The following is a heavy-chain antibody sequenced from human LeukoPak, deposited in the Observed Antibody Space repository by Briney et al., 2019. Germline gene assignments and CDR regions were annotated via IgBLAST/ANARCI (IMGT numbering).Heavy chain of an antibody. CDR2: INPNSGGT. CDR1: GYTFTGYY. V-gene: IGHV1-2*02. D-gene: IGHD3-22*01. Sequence: ASVKVSCKASGYTFTGYYMHWVRQAPGQGLEWMGWINPNSGGTNYAQKFQGRVTMTRDTSISTAYMELSRLRSDDTAVYYCARALVWYYYDSSGSKGVDLFDPWGQGTLVTVSS. CDR3: ARALVWYYYDSSGSKGVDLFDP. J-gene: IGHJ5*02.